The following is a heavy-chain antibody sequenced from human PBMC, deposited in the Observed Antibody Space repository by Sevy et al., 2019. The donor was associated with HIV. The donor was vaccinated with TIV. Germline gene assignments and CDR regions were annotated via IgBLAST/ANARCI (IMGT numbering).Heavy chain of an antibody. CDR1: GFAFYTLW. Sequence: GGSLRLSCAASGFAFYTLWMSWVRQAPGKGLEWVANINPDGRQTYYVDSVRGRYTISRDNARNVLNLQMNSLRAEDTAMYYCATFRNNRAWGYWGQGTLVTVSS. J-gene: IGHJ4*02. V-gene: IGHV3-7*03. D-gene: IGHD1-20*01. CDR2: INPDGRQT. CDR3: ATFRNNRAWGY.